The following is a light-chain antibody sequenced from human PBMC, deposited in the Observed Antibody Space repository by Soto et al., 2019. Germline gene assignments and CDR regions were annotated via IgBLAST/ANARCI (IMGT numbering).Light chain of an antibody. CDR1: SGHSNYA. CDR3: QTWGTGTVV. V-gene: IGLV4-69*01. CDR2: LNSDGSH. Sequence: QLVLTQSPSASASLGASVKLTCTLSSGHSNYAIAWHQQQPEKGPRYLMKLNSDGSHSKGDGIPDRFSGSSSGAERYLTIPSLQSEDEADYYCQTWGTGTVVFGGGTKVTVL. J-gene: IGLJ2*01.